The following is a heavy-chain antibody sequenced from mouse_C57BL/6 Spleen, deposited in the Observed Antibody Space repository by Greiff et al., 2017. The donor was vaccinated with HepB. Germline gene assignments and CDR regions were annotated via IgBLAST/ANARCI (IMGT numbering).Heavy chain of an antibody. D-gene: IGHD6-1*01. J-gene: IGHJ2*01. Sequence: QVQLQQPGAELVKPGASVKLSCKASGYTFTSYWMQWVKQRPGQGLEWIGEIDPSDSYTNYNQKFKGKATLTVDTSSSTAYMQLSSLTSEDSAVYYCAGGRQRIDYWGQGTTLTVSS. CDR2: IDPSDSYT. V-gene: IGHV1-50*01. CDR3: AGGRQRIDY. CDR1: GYTFTSYW.